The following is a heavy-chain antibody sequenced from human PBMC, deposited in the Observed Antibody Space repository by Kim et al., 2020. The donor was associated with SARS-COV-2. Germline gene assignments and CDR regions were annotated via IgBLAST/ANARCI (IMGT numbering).Heavy chain of an antibody. CDR2: TT. J-gene: IGHJ4*02. V-gene: IGHV3-15*01. CDR3: SAGLRKTDTDS. D-gene: IGHD4-17*01. Sequence: TTYYTAAVEGRLTISRDDSANTLFLEMTTLKSEDTAVYFCSAGLRKTDTDSWGQGTLVTVSS.